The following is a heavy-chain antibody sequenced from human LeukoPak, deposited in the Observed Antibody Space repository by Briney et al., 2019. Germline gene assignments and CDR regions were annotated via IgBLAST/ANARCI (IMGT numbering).Heavy chain of an antibody. Sequence: GSVKVSCEASGYTFSSYYIHGVGQAPGQGLGWRGIINPSSGSTSYAPKFPGRVTMYRETSTSTGSMGRSGLRSQDTALCYILAAAGPTFDYWGQGTLVTDCS. V-gene: IGHV1-46*01. CDR3: LAAAGPTFDY. CDR1: GYTFSSYY. D-gene: IGHD6-13*01. CDR2: INPSSGST. J-gene: IGHJ4*02.